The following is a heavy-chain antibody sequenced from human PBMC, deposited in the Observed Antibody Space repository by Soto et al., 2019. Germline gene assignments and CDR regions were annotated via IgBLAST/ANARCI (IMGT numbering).Heavy chain of an antibody. V-gene: IGHV1-2*02. J-gene: IGHJ6*02. Sequence: GASVKVSCKASGYTFTGYYMHWVRQAPGQGLEWMGWINPNSGGTNYAQKFQGRVTMTRDTSISTAYMELSRLRSDDTAVYYCARDYCSGGSCYSGYYYYGMDVWGQGTTVTVS. CDR3: ARDYCSGGSCYSGYYYYGMDV. CDR2: INPNSGGT. D-gene: IGHD2-15*01. CDR1: GYTFTGYY.